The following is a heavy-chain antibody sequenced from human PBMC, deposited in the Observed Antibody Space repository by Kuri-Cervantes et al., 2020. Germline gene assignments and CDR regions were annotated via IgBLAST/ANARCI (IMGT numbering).Heavy chain of an antibody. CDR3: ARGWPQRPFDY. V-gene: IGHV4-34*01. J-gene: IGHJ4*02. D-gene: IGHD5-12*01. CDR2: INHSGST. Sequence: ESLKISCAVYGGSFSGHYWSWIRQPPGKGLEWIGEINHSGSTNYNPSLKSRVTISVDTSKNQFSLKLSSVTAADTAVYYCARGWPQRPFDYWGQGTLVTVSS. CDR1: GGSFSGHY.